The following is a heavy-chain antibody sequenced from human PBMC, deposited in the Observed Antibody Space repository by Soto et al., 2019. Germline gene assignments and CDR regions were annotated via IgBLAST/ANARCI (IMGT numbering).Heavy chain of an antibody. CDR1: GGSISNYY. J-gene: IGHJ4*02. CDR3: TTGPSGY. V-gene: IGHV4-59*12. CDR2: IHYSGST. Sequence: PSETLSLTCTVSGGSISNYYWSWIRQPPGKGLEWIGYIHYSGSTNYSPSLKSRVTISRDDSKNTLYLQMNSLKTEDTAVYYCTTGPSGYWGQGTLVTVSS.